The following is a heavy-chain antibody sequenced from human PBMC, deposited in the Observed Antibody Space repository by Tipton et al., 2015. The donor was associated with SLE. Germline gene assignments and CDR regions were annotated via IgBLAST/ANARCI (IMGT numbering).Heavy chain of an antibody. V-gene: IGHV4-59*11. CDR1: GGSISSHY. Sequence: TLSLTCTVSGGSISSHYWSWIRQPPGKGLEYIGYIDNSGSTNYNPSLKSRVTISIDTSKNQFSLKLSSVTAADTAVYYCARVALGGVDYWGQGTLVTVSS. D-gene: IGHD3-16*01. CDR3: ARVALGGVDY. J-gene: IGHJ4*02. CDR2: IDNSGST.